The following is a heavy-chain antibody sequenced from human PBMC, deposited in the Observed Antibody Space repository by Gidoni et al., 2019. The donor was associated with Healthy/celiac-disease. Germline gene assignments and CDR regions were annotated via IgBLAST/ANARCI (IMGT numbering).Heavy chain of an antibody. CDR2: ISSSGSTI. D-gene: IGHD3-3*01. J-gene: IGHJ3*02. CDR1: GFTFREYY. Sequence: QVQLVESGGGLVKPGGSLRLSCAASGFTFREYYLSWIRPAPGKGLEWVSYISSSGSTIYYADSGKGRFTISRDNAKNSLYLQMTSLRAEDTAVYYCARAPTIFDAFDIWGQGTMVTVSS. CDR3: ARAPTIFDAFDI. V-gene: IGHV3-11*01.